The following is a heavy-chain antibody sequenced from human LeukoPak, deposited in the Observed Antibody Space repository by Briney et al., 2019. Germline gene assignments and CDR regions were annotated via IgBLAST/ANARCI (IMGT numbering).Heavy chain of an antibody. J-gene: IGHJ4*02. CDR3: ARANCDATSGFDY. CDR1: GGSISSGSYY. Sequence: SQTLSLTCTVSGGSISSGSYYWSWIRQPAGKGPEWIGRIYTSGSTNYNPSLKSRVTMSVDTSKNQFSLKLSSVTAADTAVYYCARANCDATSGFDYWGQGTLVTVSS. V-gene: IGHV4-61*02. CDR2: IYTSGST. D-gene: IGHD7-27*01.